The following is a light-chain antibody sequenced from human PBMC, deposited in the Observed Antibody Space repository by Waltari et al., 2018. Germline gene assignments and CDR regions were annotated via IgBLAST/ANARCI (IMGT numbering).Light chain of an antibody. CDR1: QDITTW. V-gene: IGKV1-5*03. CDR3: QQYDTCPLT. J-gene: IGKJ4*01. CDR2: MAS. Sequence: DIQMTQSPSTLPASVGDRVTITCRASQDITTWLAWYQQKPGKAPKLLIDMASTLQSGVPSSFSGSGSGTEFTLTISGLQPDDFATYFCQQYDTCPLTFGGGTKVESK.